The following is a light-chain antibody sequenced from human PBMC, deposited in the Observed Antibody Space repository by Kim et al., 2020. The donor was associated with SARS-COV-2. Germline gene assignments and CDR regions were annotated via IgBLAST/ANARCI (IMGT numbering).Light chain of an antibody. CDR1: QSVSSSY. V-gene: IGKV3D-7*01. Sequence: PGERVTLSCRASQSVSSSYLTWYQQKPGQAPRLLIYGASTRATGIPARFSGSGSGTDFTLTISSLQPEDFAVYYCQQDYRFGQGTKLEI. J-gene: IGKJ2*03. CDR2: GAS. CDR3: QQDYR.